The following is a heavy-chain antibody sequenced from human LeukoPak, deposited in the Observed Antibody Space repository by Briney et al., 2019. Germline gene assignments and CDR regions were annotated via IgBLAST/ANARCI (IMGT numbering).Heavy chain of an antibody. D-gene: IGHD2-21*01. Sequence: GGSLRLSCAASGFTFSSYAMSWVRQAPGKGLEWVSAISGSGSSTYYADSVKGRFTISRDNSKNTLYLQMNSLRAEDTAVYYCAKDSAVVVSLNFDYWGQGTLVTVSS. CDR3: AKDSAVVVSLNFDY. CDR2: ISGSGSST. J-gene: IGHJ4*02. CDR1: GFTFSSYA. V-gene: IGHV3-23*01.